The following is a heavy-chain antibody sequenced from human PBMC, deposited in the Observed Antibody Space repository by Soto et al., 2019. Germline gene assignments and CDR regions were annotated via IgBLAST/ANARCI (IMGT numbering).Heavy chain of an antibody. CDR2: IYYSGST. CDR1: GGSISSSSYY. V-gene: IGHV4-39*01. D-gene: IGHD3-22*01. Sequence: SETLSLTCTVSGGSISSSSYYWGWIRQPPGKGLEWIGSIYYSGSTYYNPSLKSRVTIPVDTSKNQFSLKLSSVTAADTAVYYCARHGFTYYESSGYYPDCYFDYWGQGTLVPVSS. J-gene: IGHJ4*02. CDR3: ARHGFTYYESSGYYPDCYFDY.